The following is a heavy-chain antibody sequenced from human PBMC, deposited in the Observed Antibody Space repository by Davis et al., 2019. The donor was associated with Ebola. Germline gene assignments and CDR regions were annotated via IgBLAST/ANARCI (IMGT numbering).Heavy chain of an antibody. D-gene: IGHD6-19*01. Sequence: GESLKISCKGSGYSFTTYWIGWVRQMPGKGLEWMGIVYPGDSDTRYSPSFQGQVTISAEKSSSTAYLQWSSLKASDTAMYYCARSIAVAGRDFDYWGQGTLVTVSS. CDR3: ARSIAVAGRDFDY. CDR1: GYSFTTYW. V-gene: IGHV5-51*01. CDR2: VYPGDSDT. J-gene: IGHJ4*02.